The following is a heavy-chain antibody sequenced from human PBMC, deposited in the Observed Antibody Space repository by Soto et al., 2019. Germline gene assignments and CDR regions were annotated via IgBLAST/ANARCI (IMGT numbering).Heavy chain of an antibody. CDR2: ISYDGSNK. J-gene: IGHJ4*02. D-gene: IGHD6-19*01. CDR1: GFTFSSYA. Sequence: GGSLRLSCAASGFTFSSYAMHWGRQAPGKGLEWVAVISYDGSNKYYADSVKGRFTISRDNSKNTLYLQMNSLRAEDTAVYYCARSHSSGWTYYFDYWGQGTLVTVSS. V-gene: IGHV3-30-3*01. CDR3: ARSHSSGWTYYFDY.